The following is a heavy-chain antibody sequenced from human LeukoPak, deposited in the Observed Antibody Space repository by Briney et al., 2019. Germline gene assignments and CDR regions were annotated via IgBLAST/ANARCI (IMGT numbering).Heavy chain of an antibody. D-gene: IGHD3-10*01. CDR3: AREIYYYGSGSYLDY. CDR1: GGSISSYY. Sequence: KPSETLSLNCTVSGGSISSYYWSWIRQPPGKGLEWIGYIYYSGSTNYNPSLKSRVTISVDTSKNQFSLKLSSVTAADTAVYYCAREIYYYGSGSYLDYWGQGTLVTVSS. V-gene: IGHV4-59*01. CDR2: IYYSGST. J-gene: IGHJ4*02.